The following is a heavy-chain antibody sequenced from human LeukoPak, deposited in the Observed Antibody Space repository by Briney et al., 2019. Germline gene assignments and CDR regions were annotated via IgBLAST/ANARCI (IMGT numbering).Heavy chain of an antibody. Sequence: AASVKVSCKATGYTFIIHGISWVRQAPGQGLEWMGRIIPILGIANYAQKFQGRVTITADKSTSTAYMELSSLRSEDTAVYYCARHRPHGGYYFDYWGQGTLVTVSS. D-gene: IGHD3-10*01. CDR1: GYTFIIHG. J-gene: IGHJ4*02. V-gene: IGHV1-69*04. CDR2: IIPILGIA. CDR3: ARHRPHGGYYFDY.